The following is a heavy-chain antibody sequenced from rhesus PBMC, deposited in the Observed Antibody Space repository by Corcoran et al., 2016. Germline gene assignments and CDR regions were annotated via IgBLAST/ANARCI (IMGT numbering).Heavy chain of an antibody. CDR3: AKGPLGGY. Sequence: EVQLVESGGGLAKPGGSLRLACAASGFTFSSYWMNWVRQTPGKGLEWISAINGGGGRTYYADSVKGRFTISRDNSKNTLSLQMNSLRAEDTAVYYCAKGPLGGYWGQGVLVTVSS. V-gene: IGHV3S42*01. J-gene: IGHJ4*01. CDR1: GFTFSSYW. D-gene: IGHD3-34*01. CDR2: INGGGGRT.